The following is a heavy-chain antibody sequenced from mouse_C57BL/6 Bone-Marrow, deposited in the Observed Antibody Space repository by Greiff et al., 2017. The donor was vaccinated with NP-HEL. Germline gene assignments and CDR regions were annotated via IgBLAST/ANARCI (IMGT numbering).Heavy chain of an antibody. Sequence: EVQLVESGGGLVKPGGSLKLSCAASGFTFSSYAMSWVRQTPEKRLEWVATISDGGSYTYYPDNVKGRFTISRDNAKNNLYLQMSHLKSQDTAVYDCSRDMVTAPYWYFDVWGTGTTVTVSS. CDR3: SRDMVTAPYWYFDV. D-gene: IGHD2-2*01. CDR2: ISDGGSYT. V-gene: IGHV5-4*01. CDR1: GFTFSSYA. J-gene: IGHJ1*03.